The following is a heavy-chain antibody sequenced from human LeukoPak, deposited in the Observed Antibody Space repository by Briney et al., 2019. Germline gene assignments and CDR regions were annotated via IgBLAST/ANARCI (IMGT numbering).Heavy chain of an antibody. CDR1: GGSISSYY. CDR3: ARHRNDGSYFLEAGNYFDY. D-gene: IGHD1-26*01. V-gene: IGHV4-59*08. CDR2: IYYSGST. Sequence: SETLSLTCTVSGGSISSYYWSWIRQPPGKGLEWIGYIYYSGSTNYNPSLKSRVTISVDTSKNQFSLKLRSVTAADTAVYYCARHRNDGSYFLEAGNYFDYWGQGTLVTVSS. J-gene: IGHJ4*02.